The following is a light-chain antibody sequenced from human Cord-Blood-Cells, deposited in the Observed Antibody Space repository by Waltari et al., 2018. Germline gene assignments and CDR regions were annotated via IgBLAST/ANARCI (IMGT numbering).Light chain of an antibody. CDR3: AAWDDSLSGPV. CDR2: RTS. Sequence: QSVLTQPPSASGTPGQRVTISCSGSSSNIGSNYVYWYQQPPGTAPKLRIYRTSQRPSGVPDRFTGPKSGTSASLASSGLRSEDEADDYCAAWDDSLSGPVFGGGTKLTVL. J-gene: IGLJ3*02. CDR1: SSNIGSNY. V-gene: IGLV1-47*01.